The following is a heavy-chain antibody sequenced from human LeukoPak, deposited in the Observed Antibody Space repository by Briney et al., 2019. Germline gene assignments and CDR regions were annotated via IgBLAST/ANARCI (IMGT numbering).Heavy chain of an antibody. Sequence: GGSLRLSCAASGFTFSSYSMNWVRQAPGKGLEWVSSISSSSSYIYYADSLKGRFTISRDNAKNSLYLQMNSLRAEDTAVYYCARLQDPYYDFWSGYYPFDYWGQGTLVTVSS. D-gene: IGHD3-3*01. CDR2: ISSSSSYI. J-gene: IGHJ4*02. CDR3: ARLQDPYYDFWSGYYPFDY. V-gene: IGHV3-21*01. CDR1: GFTFSSYS.